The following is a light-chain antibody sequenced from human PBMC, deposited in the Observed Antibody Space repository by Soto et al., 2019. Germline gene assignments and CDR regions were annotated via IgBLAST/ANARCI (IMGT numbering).Light chain of an antibody. CDR2: GAS. CDR1: QSLNTD. V-gene: IGKV3-20*01. Sequence: EILLTQSPASLSVSPGESATLSCRASQSLNTDLAWYQQKPGQAPRLLLYGASTRATGTPTRFSGSGSGTDFTLTISRLEPEEFAVDYCQQYGSSGTFGQWTKVDIK. J-gene: IGKJ1*01. CDR3: QQYGSSGT.